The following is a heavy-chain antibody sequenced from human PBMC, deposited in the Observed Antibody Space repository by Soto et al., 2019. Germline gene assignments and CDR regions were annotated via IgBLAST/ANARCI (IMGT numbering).Heavy chain of an antibody. Sequence: SETLSLTCTVSGGSISSGGYYWSWIRQHPGKGLEWIGYIYYSGSTYYNPSLKSRVTISVDTPKNQFSLKLSSVTAADTAVYYCARDEGWGGGYCYRRSYGMDVWGQGTTVTVSS. CDR3: ARDEGWGGGYCYRRSYGMDV. CDR1: GGSISSGGYY. V-gene: IGHV4-31*03. CDR2: IYYSGST. D-gene: IGHD3-22*01. J-gene: IGHJ6*02.